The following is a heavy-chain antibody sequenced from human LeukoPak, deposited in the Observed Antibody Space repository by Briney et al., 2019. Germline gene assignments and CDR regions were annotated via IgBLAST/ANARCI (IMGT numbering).Heavy chain of an antibody. CDR3: ARGRYFDWLSVDY. V-gene: IGHV4-59*01. CDR2: IYYTGST. CDR1: GGSIINYY. D-gene: IGHD3-9*01. J-gene: IGHJ4*02. Sequence: SETLSLTCSVSGGSIINYYWSWIRQPPGKGLEFIGYIYYTGSTSYNPSLKSRVTISVDTSKNQFSLKLSSVTAADTAVYYCARGRYFDWLSVDYWGQGTLVTVSS.